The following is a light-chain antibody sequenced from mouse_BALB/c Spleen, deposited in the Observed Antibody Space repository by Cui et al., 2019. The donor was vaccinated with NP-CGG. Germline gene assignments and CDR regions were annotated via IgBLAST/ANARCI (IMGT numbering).Light chain of an antibody. CDR2: GTN. V-gene: IGLV1*01. CDR1: TGAVTTSNH. Sequence: QAVVTQESALTTSPGETVTITCRSSTGAVTTSNHANWVQEKPDHLFTGLICGTNNRAPGVPARFSCSLIGDKAALTITGAQTEDEAIYFCTLWYSNHWVFGGGTKLTVL. J-gene: IGLJ1*01. CDR3: TLWYSNHWV.